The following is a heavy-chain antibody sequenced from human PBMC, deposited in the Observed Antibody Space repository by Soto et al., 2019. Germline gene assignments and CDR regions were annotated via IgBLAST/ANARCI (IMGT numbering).Heavy chain of an antibody. CDR1: GFSFSAYA. V-gene: IGHV3-23*01. CDR2: MTGSGGFT. D-gene: IGHD2-15*01. CDR3: AKGQCDPGCYGFDS. J-gene: IGHJ4*01. Sequence: VGSLRLSCAASGFSFSAYAMSWVRQAPGKGLEWVSGMTGSGGFTYYADPVKGCFTISRDNSKSTLYVQTNSLRAEDMAVYYCAKGQCDPGCYGFDSWGQGTLVTVSS.